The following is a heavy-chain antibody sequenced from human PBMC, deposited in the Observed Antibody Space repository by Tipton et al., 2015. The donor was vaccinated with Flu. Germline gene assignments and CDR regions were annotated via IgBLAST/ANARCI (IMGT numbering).Heavy chain of an antibody. J-gene: IGHJ5*01. Sequence: TLSLTCTISGDSIRSDYYWGWIRQPPGKGLEWIGHIFPTGTTYHKPPLKSRVTITIDTSKNQLSLTLTSVTAADTAVYYCARDSGAYPLGFDPWGRGTLVTVSS. CDR1: GDSIRSDYY. CDR3: ARDSGAYPLGFDP. V-gene: IGHV4-38-2*02. CDR2: IFPTGTT. D-gene: IGHD2-15*01.